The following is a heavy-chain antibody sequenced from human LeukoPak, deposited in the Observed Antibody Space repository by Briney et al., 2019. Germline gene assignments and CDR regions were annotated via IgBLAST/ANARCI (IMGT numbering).Heavy chain of an antibody. Sequence: PGGSLRLSCVVSGFTFSSYAMSWVRQAPGKGLVWVSRINSDGSSTSYADSVKGRFTISRDNAKNTLYLQMNSLRAEDTAVYYCASCPLGYRDGYWGQGTLVTVSS. CDR3: ASCPLGYRDGY. J-gene: IGHJ4*02. CDR1: GFTFSSYA. CDR2: INSDGSST. V-gene: IGHV3-74*01. D-gene: IGHD1-1*01.